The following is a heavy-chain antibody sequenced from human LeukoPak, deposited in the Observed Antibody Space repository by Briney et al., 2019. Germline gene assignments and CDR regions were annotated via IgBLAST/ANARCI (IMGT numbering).Heavy chain of an antibody. CDR2: IKQDGSEK. V-gene: IGHV3-7*01. Sequence: GGSLRLSCAASGFTFSSYGMHWVRQAPGKGLEWVANIKQDGSEKYYVDSVKGRFTISRDNAKNSLYLQMNSLRAEDTAVYYCARDGLRYSINWFDPWGQGTLVTVSS. CDR3: ARDGLRYSINWFDP. D-gene: IGHD3-9*01. J-gene: IGHJ5*02. CDR1: GFTFSSYG.